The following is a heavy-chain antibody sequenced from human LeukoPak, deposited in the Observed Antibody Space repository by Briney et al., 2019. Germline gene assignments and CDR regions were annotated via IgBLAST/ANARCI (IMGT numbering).Heavy chain of an antibody. V-gene: IGHV4-59*11. CDR1: GGSISSHY. Sequence: SETLSLTCTVSGGSISSHYWSWIRQPPGKGLEWIGYIYYSGSTNYNPSLKSRVTISVDTSKNQFSLKLSSVTAADTAVYYCARVRFLEWLPYYYYYMDVWGKGTTVAVSS. D-gene: IGHD3-3*01. CDR3: ARVRFLEWLPYYYYYMDV. J-gene: IGHJ6*03. CDR2: IYYSGST.